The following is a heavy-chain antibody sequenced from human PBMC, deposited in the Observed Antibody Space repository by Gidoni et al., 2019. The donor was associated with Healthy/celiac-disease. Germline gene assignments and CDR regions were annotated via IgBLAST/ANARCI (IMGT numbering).Heavy chain of an antibody. CDR3: ARQPLPYYYDSSGSSFDY. D-gene: IGHD3-22*01. V-gene: IGHV3-48*01. Sequence: EVQLVASGGGLVQPGGSLRLSCAASGFPFSSYSMNWVRQAPGKGLEWVSYISSSSSTIYYADSVKGRFTISRDNAKNSLYLQMNSLRAEDTAVYYCARQPLPYYYDSSGSSFDYWGQGTLVTVSS. CDR2: ISSSSSTI. J-gene: IGHJ4*02. CDR1: GFPFSSYS.